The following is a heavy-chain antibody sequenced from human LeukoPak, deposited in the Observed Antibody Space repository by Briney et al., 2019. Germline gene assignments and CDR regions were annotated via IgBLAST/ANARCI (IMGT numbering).Heavy chain of an antibody. CDR1: GFIFSSYW. CDR3: ARALVAGVTLNALDI. Sequence: GGSLRLSCAASGFIFSSYWMHWVRQGPGKGLVWVARIQYDGSTTNYADSVKGRFTISRDNAKKTLYVQMNSLRAEDTAVYYCARALVAGVTLNALDIWGQGTMVTVSS. D-gene: IGHD2-15*01. V-gene: IGHV3-74*01. J-gene: IGHJ3*02. CDR2: IQYDGSTT.